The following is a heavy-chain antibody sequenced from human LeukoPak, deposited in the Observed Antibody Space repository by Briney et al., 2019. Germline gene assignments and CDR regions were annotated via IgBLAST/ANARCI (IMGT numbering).Heavy chain of an antibody. CDR3: ARTFSESYYYYGMDV. CDR2: VYYSGRT. D-gene: IGHD1-26*01. J-gene: IGHJ6*02. CDR1: GGSISSYY. V-gene: IGHV4-59*01. Sequence: SQTLSLTCTVSGGSISSYYWSWIRQPPGKGLEWIGYVYYSGRTNYNPSLKSRVTISVDTSKNQFSLKLSSVTAADTAVYYCARTFSESYYYYGMDVWGQGTTVTVSS.